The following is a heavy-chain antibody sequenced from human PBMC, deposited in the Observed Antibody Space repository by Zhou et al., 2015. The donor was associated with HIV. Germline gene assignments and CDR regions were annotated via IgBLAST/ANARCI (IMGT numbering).Heavy chain of an antibody. D-gene: IGHD3-22*01. V-gene: IGHV3-33*01. CDR3: ARDYLSYYYDSSGYDAFDI. J-gene: IGHJ3*02. CDR2: IWYDGSNK. Sequence: VQLVESGGGLVKPGRSLRLSCAASGFTFSSYGMHWVRQAPGKGLEWVAVIWYDGSNKYYADSVKGRFTISRDNSKNTLYLQMNSLRAEDTAVYYCARDYLSYYYDSSGYDAFDIWAKGQWSPSLQ. CDR1: GFTFSSYG.